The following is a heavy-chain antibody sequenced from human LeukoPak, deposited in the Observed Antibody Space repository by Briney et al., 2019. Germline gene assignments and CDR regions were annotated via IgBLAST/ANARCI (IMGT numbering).Heavy chain of an antibody. CDR3: ASSRKIPNYGSGSYYRNWYFDL. CDR1: GFTFSSYS. Sequence: GGSLRLSCAASGFTFSSYSMNWVRQAPGKGLEWVSSISSSSSYIYYADSVKGRFTISRDNAKNSLYLQMNSLRAEDTAVYYCASSRKIPNYGSGSYYRNWYFDLWGRGTLVTVSS. J-gene: IGHJ2*01. D-gene: IGHD3-10*01. V-gene: IGHV3-21*01. CDR2: ISSSSSYI.